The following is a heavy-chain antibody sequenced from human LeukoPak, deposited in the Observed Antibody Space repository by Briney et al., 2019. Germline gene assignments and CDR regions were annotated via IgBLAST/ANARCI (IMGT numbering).Heavy chain of an antibody. CDR2: IYPGDSDT. CDR1: GYSFTSYW. J-gene: IGHJ4*02. V-gene: IGHV5-51*01. D-gene: IGHD5-24*01. Sequence: GEALKISCKGSGYSFTSYWVGWGRQMPGKGLEWMGIIYPGDSDTRYSPSFQGQVTISADKSISTAYLQWSSLKASDTAMYYCARRRDGYNYVPFDYWGQGTLVTVSS. CDR3: ARRRDGYNYVPFDY.